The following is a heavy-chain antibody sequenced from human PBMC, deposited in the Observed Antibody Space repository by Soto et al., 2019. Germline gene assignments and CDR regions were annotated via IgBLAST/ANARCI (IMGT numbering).Heavy chain of an antibody. D-gene: IGHD3-3*01. CDR1: GFTFSSYD. CDR3: ARGSGNFWSGTAFDI. J-gene: IGHJ3*02. V-gene: IGHV3-13*01. Sequence: EVQLVESGGGLVQPGGSLRLSCAASGFTFSSYDMHWVRQATGKGLEWVSAIGTAGDTYYQGSVKARFTISRENAKNSLYLQMNSLRAGDTAVYYCARGSGNFWSGTAFDIWGQGTMVTVSS. CDR2: IGTAGDT.